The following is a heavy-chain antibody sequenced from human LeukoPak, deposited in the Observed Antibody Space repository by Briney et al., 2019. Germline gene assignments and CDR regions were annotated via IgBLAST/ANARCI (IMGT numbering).Heavy chain of an antibody. J-gene: IGHJ4*02. CDR1: GFSFGSYT. CDR2: ISSIGTHI. CDR3: ARDPRWNFDY. Sequence: GGSLRLSCAASGFSFGSYTMSWVRQAPGKGLEWVSSISSIGTHIYYADSVKGRFTISRDNAKNSLYLQMNSLRPEDTAVYSCARDPRWNFDYWGQGTLVTVSS. D-gene: IGHD3-16*02. V-gene: IGHV3-21*01.